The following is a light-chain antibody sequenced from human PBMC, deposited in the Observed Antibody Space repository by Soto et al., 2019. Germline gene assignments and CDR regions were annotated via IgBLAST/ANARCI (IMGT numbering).Light chain of an antibody. V-gene: IGKV4-1*01. CDR3: KHYYNTPWT. CDR1: QSVLHRSSNKNF. Sequence: DIVMTQSPDSLAVSLGERATVNCKSSQSVLHRSSNKNFLAWYQQKPGQPPKLLISWASTRESGVPDRFSGSGSETDFALTISSLQAEDVAVYFCKHYYNTPWTFGQGTNVEIK. CDR2: WAS. J-gene: IGKJ1*01.